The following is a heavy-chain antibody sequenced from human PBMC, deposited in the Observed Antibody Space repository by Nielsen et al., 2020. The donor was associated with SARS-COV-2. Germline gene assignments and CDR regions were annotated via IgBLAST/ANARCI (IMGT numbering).Heavy chain of an antibody. J-gene: IGHJ6*02. Sequence: GESLKISCAASGFTFSSYGMHWVRQAPGKGLEWVAVISYDGSNKYYADSVKGRFTISRDNSKNTLYLQMNSLRAEDTAVYYCARSGVDMGDNYYYYGMDVWGQGTTVTVSS. CDR2: ISYDGSNK. D-gene: IGHD5-12*01. CDR1: GFTFSSYG. V-gene: IGHV3-30*19. CDR3: ARSGVDMGDNYYYYGMDV.